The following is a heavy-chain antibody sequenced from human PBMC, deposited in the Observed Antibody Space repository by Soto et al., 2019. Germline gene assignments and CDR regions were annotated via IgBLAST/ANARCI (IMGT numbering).Heavy chain of an antibody. Sequence: QVQLVQSGAELKKPGSSVKVSCQASGGTFSNYAISWVRQAPGQGLEWMGKIIPIFGTTNYAQNFRGRVTITADEYTTTAYMALSSLRSDDTALYYCARELPPAPGSFREDALDIWGQGTMITVSS. CDR2: IIPIFGTT. CDR1: GGTFSNYA. J-gene: IGHJ3*02. V-gene: IGHV1-69*15. D-gene: IGHD6-13*01. CDR3: ARELPPAPGSFREDALDI.